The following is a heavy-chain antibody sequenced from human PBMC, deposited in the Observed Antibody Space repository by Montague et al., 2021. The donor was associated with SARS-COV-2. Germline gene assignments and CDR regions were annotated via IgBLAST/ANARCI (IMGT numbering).Heavy chain of an antibody. CDR2: ISYSGST. J-gene: IGHJ6*02. CDR1: GGSIRSSSHF. D-gene: IGHD3-10*01. V-gene: IGHV4-39*07. Sequence: SETLSLTCTVSGGSIRSSSHFWGWFRQPPGQRLEWIGTISYSGSTYYSPSLKSRVIISAHTSKNQFSLNLRSVTAADTAVYFCGLGRGFAVGNHYYYSYGLDVWGQGTTVTVSS. CDR3: GLGRGFAVGNHYYYSYGLDV.